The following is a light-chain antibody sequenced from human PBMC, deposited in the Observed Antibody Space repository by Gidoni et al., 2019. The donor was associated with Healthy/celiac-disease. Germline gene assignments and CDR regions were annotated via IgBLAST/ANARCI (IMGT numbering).Light chain of an antibody. CDR2: DAS. Sequence: IQMPQSPSSLSASVGDRVTIPCQASQDISNYLNWYQQKPGKAPKLLIYDASNLETGVPSRFSGSGSGTDFTFTISSLQPEDIATYYCQQYDNPSFTFGPGTKVEIK. J-gene: IGKJ3*01. CDR3: QQYDNPSFT. V-gene: IGKV1-33*01. CDR1: QDISNY.